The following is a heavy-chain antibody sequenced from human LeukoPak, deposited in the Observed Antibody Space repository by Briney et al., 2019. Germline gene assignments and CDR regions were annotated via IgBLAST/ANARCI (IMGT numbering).Heavy chain of an antibody. V-gene: IGHV3-48*02. D-gene: IGHD1-26*01. CDR3: ARSSGSYYESDY. J-gene: IGHJ4*02. Sequence: PGGSLRLSCGVSGFTLSSYSMNWVRQAPGKGLEWVSYISSSSNTIYYGDSVKGRFTISRDNAKNSLYLQMNSLRDEDTAVYYCARSSGSYYESDYWGQGTLVTVSS. CDR1: GFTLSSYS. CDR2: ISSSSNTI.